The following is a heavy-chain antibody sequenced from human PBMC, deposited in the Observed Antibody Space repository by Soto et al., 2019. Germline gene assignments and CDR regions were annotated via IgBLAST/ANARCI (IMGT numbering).Heavy chain of an antibody. Sequence: GESLKSSCKAARYSFTSYWIGWVRQMPGKGLEWMGRIDPSDSYTNYSPSFQGHVTISADKSISTAYLQWSSLKASDTAMYYCARDYGDNGGIDPWGKGTLFTLAS. V-gene: IGHV5-10-1*01. CDR3: ARDYGDNGGIDP. CDR2: IDPSDSYT. J-gene: IGHJ5*02. CDR1: RYSFTSYW. D-gene: IGHD4-17*01.